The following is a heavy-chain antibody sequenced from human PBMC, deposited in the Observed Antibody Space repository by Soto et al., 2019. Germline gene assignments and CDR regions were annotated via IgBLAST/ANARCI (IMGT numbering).Heavy chain of an antibody. CDR3: AKARSSTSCRSFDS. CDR1: GFTFSSFF. V-gene: IGHV3-48*01. J-gene: IGHJ4*02. Sequence: GGSLRLSCAASGFTFSSFFMSWVRQAPGKGLEWVSYISSISSTIYYADSVKGRFTISRDNAKNSLYLQMNSLRAEDTAVYYCAKARSSTSCRSFDSWGQGTLVTVSS. D-gene: IGHD2-2*01. CDR2: ISSISSTI.